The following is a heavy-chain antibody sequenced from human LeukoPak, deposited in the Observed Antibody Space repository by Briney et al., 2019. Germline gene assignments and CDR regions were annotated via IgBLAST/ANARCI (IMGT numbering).Heavy chain of an antibody. CDR1: GFTFSSYW. CDR3: AKQLLPPDYFDY. V-gene: IGHV3-7*01. J-gene: IGHJ4*02. Sequence: PGGSLGLSCAASGFTFSSYWMSWVRQAPGKGLEWVANIKQDGSEKYYVDSVKGRFTISRDNAKNSLYLQMNSLRAEDTAAYYCAKQLLPPDYFDYWGQGTLVTVSS. D-gene: IGHD6-6*01. CDR2: IKQDGSEK.